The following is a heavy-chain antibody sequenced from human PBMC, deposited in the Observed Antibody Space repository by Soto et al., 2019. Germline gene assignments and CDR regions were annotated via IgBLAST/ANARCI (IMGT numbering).Heavy chain of an antibody. CDR1: GFIFSDYA. J-gene: IGHJ2*01. V-gene: IGHV3-23*01. Sequence: PXGSLRLSCVAAGFIFSDYAMTWVRQAPGKGLQWVATISASGGNIEYADSLKGRFTISRDNSKNSAYLQLSGLTADDTAVHYCAKVAGGLGYFDIWGRGTLVTVSS. CDR2: ISASGGNI. CDR3: AKVAGGLGYFDI. D-gene: IGHD3-16*01.